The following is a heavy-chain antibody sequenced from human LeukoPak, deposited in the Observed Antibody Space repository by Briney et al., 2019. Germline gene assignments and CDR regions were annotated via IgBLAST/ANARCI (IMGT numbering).Heavy chain of an antibody. V-gene: IGHV3-48*01. D-gene: IGHD5-24*01. CDR1: GFTFSSYS. CDR2: ISSSSSTI. J-gene: IGHJ4*02. Sequence: GGSLRLSCAASGFTFSSYSMNWVRQAPGKGLEWVSYISSSSSTIYYADSVKGRFTISRDNAKNSLYLQMNSLRAEDTAVYYCARVINGYNPHFLDYWGQGTLVTVSS. CDR3: ARVINGYNPHFLDY.